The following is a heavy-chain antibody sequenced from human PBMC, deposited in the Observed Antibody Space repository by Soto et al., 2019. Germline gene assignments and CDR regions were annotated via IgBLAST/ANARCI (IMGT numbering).Heavy chain of an antibody. Sequence: QVQLVQSGGEVKKPGASVKVSCKTSGYSFTTYGISWVRQAPGQGLEWMGWISAYNGNTNYAQKLQDRVTMTTDTSXXTAYMELRSLRSDDTAVYYCAREGPAPYYYYGMDVWGKGSTVTVSS. J-gene: IGHJ6*04. CDR2: ISAYNGNT. CDR1: GYSFTTYG. CDR3: AREGPAPYYYYGMDV. V-gene: IGHV1-18*01.